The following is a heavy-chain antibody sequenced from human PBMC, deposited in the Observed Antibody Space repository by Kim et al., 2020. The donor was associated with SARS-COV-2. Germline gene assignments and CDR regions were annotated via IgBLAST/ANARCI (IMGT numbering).Heavy chain of an antibody. CDR1: GFTFSSYG. D-gene: IGHD2-2*01. J-gene: IGHJ4*02. V-gene: IGHV3-33*01. CDR3: AREDRDCSSTSCYFDY. CDR2: IWYDGSNK. Sequence: GGSLRLSCAASGFTFSSYGMHWVRQAPGKGLEWVAVIWYDGSNKYYADSVKGRFTISRDNSKNTLYLQMNSLRAEDTAVYYCAREDRDCSSTSCYFDYWGQGTLVTVSS.